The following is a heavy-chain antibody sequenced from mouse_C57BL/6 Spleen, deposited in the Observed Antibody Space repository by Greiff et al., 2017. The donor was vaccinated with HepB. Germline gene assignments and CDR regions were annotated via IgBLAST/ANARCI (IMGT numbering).Heavy chain of an antibody. Sequence: EVKLMESGGGLVQPGGSMKLSCVASGFTFSNYWMNWVRQSPEKGLEWVAQIRLKSDNYATHYAESVKGRFTISRDDSKSSVYLQMNNLRAEDTGIYYCTGQGDYDAAWFAYWGQGTLVTVSA. J-gene: IGHJ3*01. CDR1: GFTFSNYW. CDR3: TGQGDYDAAWFAY. CDR2: IRLKSDNYAT. D-gene: IGHD2-4*01. V-gene: IGHV6-3*01.